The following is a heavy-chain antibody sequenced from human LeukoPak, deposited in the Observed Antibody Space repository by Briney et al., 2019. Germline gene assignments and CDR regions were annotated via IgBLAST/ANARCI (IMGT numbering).Heavy chain of an antibody. D-gene: IGHD3-22*01. Sequence: SVKVSCKAPGGTFSSYAISWVRQAPGQGLEWMGGIIPIFGTANYAQKFQGRVTITRDTSASTAYMELSSLRSEDTAVYYCARGGYYHDYPFDYWGQGTLVTVSS. CDR3: ARGGYYHDYPFDY. V-gene: IGHV1-69*05. CDR1: GGTFSSYA. J-gene: IGHJ4*02. CDR2: IIPIFGTA.